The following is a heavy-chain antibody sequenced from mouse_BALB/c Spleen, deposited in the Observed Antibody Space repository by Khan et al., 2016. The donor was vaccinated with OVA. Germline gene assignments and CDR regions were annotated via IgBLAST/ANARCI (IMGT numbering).Heavy chain of an antibody. CDR1: GFSLTTYG. J-gene: IGHJ4*01. CDR2: IWGDGST. V-gene: IGHV2-3*01. D-gene: IGHD1-1*01. CDR3: AKFTPDYYSMDY. Sequence: VELVESGPGLVAPSQSLSITCSISGFSLTTYGVNWVRQPPGKGLEWLGVIWGDGSTNYYSTLNSRLIISKDNSKRQVFLTLNSLQTDDTATYYCAKFTPDYYSMDYWGQGTSVTVSS.